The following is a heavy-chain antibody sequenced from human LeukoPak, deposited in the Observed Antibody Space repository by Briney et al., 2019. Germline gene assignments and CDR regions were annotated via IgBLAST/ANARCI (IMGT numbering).Heavy chain of an antibody. CDR2: SYYSGST. CDR3: AFDSSGSSYYGMDV. CDR1: GGSISSTSYY. Sequence: SETLSLTCNVSGGSISSTSYYWDWIRQPPGKGLEWIGSSYYSGSTYYNPSLKSRVTISVDTSKNQFSLKLSSVTAADTAVYYCAFDSSGSSYYGMDVWGQGTTVTVSS. J-gene: IGHJ6*02. D-gene: IGHD6-19*01. V-gene: IGHV4-39*07.